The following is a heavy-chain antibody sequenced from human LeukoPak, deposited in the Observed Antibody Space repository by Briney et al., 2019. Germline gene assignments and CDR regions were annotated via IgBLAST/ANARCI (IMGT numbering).Heavy chain of an antibody. CDR1: GGSISSYY. V-gene: IGHV4-59*01. Sequence: SETLSLTCTVSGGSISSYYWSWIRQPPGKGLEWIGYIYYSGSTNYNPSLKSRVTISVDTSKNQFSLKLSSVTAADTAVYYCARVLPATGWLQRHYYYYSMDVWGQGTTVTVSS. CDR2: IYYSGST. CDR3: ARVLPATGWLQRHYYYYSMDV. D-gene: IGHD5-24*01. J-gene: IGHJ6*02.